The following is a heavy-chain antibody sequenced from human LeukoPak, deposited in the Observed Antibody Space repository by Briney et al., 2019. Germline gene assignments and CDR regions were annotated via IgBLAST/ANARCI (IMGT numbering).Heavy chain of an antibody. CDR3: ARRFIRRLAYYYGSGRNWRDP. Sequence: SETLSLTCAVYGQILRGCYWRWTRQPPGKGLEWIGEINHSGSTNYNPSLKSRVTISVDTSKNQFSLKLSSVTAADTAVYYCARRFIRRLAYYYGSGRNWRDPWGQGTLVTVSS. V-gene: IGHV4-34*01. CDR1: GQILRGCY. CDR2: INHSGST. D-gene: IGHD3-10*01. J-gene: IGHJ5*02.